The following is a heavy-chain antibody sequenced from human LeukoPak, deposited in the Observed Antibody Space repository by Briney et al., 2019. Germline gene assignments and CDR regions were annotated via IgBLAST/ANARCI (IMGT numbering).Heavy chain of an antibody. CDR2: IKQDGSEK. J-gene: IGHJ4*02. V-gene: IGHV3-7*01. Sequence: PAGSLRLSCAAYGFTFSSYGMHWVRQAPGKGLEWVANIKQDGSEKYYVDSVKGRFTMSRDNAKNSLYLQMNSLRAEDTAVYYCARVQWELRGVGSYFEYWGQGALVTVSS. D-gene: IGHD1-26*01. CDR3: ARVQWELRGVGSYFEY. CDR1: GFTFSSYG.